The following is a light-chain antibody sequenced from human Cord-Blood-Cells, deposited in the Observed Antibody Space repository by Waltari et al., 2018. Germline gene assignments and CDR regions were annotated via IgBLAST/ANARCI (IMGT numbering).Light chain of an antibody. Sequence: QSALTQPASVSGSPGQSITISSTGTSSDVGSYNLVSWYQQHPGKAPKLMIYEGSKRPSGVSKRFSGSKSGNTASLTISGLQAEDEADYYCCSYAGSSTVVFGGGTKLTVL. CDR1: SSDVGSYNL. J-gene: IGLJ2*01. V-gene: IGLV2-23*01. CDR3: CSYAGSSTVV. CDR2: EGS.